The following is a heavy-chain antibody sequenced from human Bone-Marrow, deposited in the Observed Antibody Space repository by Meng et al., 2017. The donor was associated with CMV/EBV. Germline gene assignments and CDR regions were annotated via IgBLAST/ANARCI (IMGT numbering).Heavy chain of an antibody. Sequence: GSLRLSCTVSGGSISSSSYYWGWIRQPPGKGLEWIGSIYYSGSTYYNPSLKSRVTISVDTSKNQFSLKLSSVTAADTAVYYCAREGYYDSSGSDAFDIWGQGTMVTVS. D-gene: IGHD3-22*01. J-gene: IGHJ3*02. V-gene: IGHV4-39*07. CDR1: GGSISSSSYY. CDR3: AREGYYDSSGSDAFDI. CDR2: IYYSGST.